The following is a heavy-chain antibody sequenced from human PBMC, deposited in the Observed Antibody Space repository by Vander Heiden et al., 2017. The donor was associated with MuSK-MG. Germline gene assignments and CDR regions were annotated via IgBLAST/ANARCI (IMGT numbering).Heavy chain of an antibody. V-gene: IGHV1-18*01. Sequence: QVQLVQSGAEVKKPGASVKFSCKAAGYTFTSYGISWVRQAPGQGLEWMGWISAYNGNTNYAQKLQGRVTMTTDTSTSTAYMELRSLRSDETAVYYCARDLGIVVVPAASNWFDPWGQGTLVTVSS. J-gene: IGHJ5*02. D-gene: IGHD2-2*01. CDR1: GYTFTSYG. CDR2: ISAYNGNT. CDR3: ARDLGIVVVPAASNWFDP.